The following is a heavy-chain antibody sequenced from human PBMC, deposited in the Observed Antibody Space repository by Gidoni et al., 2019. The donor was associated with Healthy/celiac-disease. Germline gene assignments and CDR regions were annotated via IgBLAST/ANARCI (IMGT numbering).Heavy chain of an antibody. CDR2: ISSISSYI. CDR3: ARDSPAHPQDY. J-gene: IGHJ4*02. D-gene: IGHD2-2*01. Sequence: EVQLVESVGGLVKPGGSLRLSCAASGFTFSSYSMNWVRQAPGKGLEWVSSISSISSYIYYADSVKGRFTISRENAKNSLYLQMNSLRAEDTAVYYCARDSPAHPQDYWGQGTLVTVSS. CDR1: GFTFSSYS. V-gene: IGHV3-21*01.